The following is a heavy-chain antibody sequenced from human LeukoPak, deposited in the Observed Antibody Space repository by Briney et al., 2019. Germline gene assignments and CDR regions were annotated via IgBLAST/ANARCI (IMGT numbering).Heavy chain of an antibody. J-gene: IGHJ6*03. CDR3: ARVRKTYYYDSSGLGYYYYYYYMDV. Sequence: SETLSLTCTVSGGSISSHYWSWIRQPPGKGLEWIGYIYYSGSTNYNPSLKSRVTISVDTSKNQFSLKLSSVTAADTAVYYCARVRKTYYYDSSGLGYYYYYYYMDVWGKGTTVTVS. CDR2: IYYSGST. D-gene: IGHD3-22*01. CDR1: GGSISSHY. V-gene: IGHV4-59*11.